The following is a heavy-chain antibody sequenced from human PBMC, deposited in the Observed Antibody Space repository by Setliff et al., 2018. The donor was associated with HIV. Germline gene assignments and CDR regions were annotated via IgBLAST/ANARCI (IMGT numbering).Heavy chain of an antibody. D-gene: IGHD4-4*01. CDR3: ARDDSNYRQHGMDV. CDR1: GFAFDNYC. Sequence: GGSLRLSCAASGFAFDNYCMTWVRQAPGKGLEWVSAIGGSTGSTYYADSVKGQFTISRDNAKNSLYLQMNSLRAEDTAVYYCARDDSNYRQHGMDVWGQGTTVTVSS. J-gene: IGHJ6*02. CDR2: IGGSTGST. V-gene: IGHV3-23*01.